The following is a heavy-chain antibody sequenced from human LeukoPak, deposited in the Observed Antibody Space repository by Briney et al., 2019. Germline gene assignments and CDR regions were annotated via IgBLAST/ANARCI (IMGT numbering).Heavy chain of an antibody. CDR3: ARDRTVTKTHLGAY. Sequence: ASVKVSCKASGYTFTSYDINWVRQATGQGLEWMGWISAYNGNTNYAQKLQGRVTMTTDTSTSTAYMELRSLRSDDTAVYYCARDRTVTKTHLGAYWGQGTLVTVSS. V-gene: IGHV1-18*01. CDR2: ISAYNGNT. J-gene: IGHJ4*02. D-gene: IGHD4-17*01. CDR1: GYTFTSYD.